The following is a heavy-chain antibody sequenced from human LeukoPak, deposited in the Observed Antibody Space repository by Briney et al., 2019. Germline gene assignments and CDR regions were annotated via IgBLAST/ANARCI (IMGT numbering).Heavy chain of an antibody. J-gene: IGHJ6*03. CDR3: ARMAGAGYYFYMDV. D-gene: IGHD6-19*01. CDR1: EFSVGSNY. V-gene: IGHV3-66*01. Sequence: GGSLRLSCAASEFSVGSNYMTWVRQAPGKGLEWVSLIYSGGSTYYADSVKGRFTISRDNSKNTLYLQMNSLRVEDTALYYCARMAGAGYYFYMDVWGKGTTVSVSS. CDR2: IYSGGST.